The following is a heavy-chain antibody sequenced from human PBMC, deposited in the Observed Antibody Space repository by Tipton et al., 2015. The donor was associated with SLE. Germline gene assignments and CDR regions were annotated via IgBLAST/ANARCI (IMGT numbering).Heavy chain of an antibody. CDR3: ARDHGAQGYFDL. Sequence: TLSLTCTVSGGSISSSSYYWGWIRQPPGKGLEWIGEINHGGSTNYNPSLKSRVSISVDKSKNQISLRLSSVTAADTAVYYCARDHGAQGYFDLWGHGTLVTVSS. V-gene: IGHV4-39*07. D-gene: IGHD1-26*01. CDR2: INHGGST. CDR1: GGSISSSSYY. J-gene: IGHJ2*01.